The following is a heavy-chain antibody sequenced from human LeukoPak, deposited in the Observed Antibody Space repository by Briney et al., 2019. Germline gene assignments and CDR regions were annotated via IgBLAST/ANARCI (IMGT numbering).Heavy chain of an antibody. CDR3: ARDPQLGPFDY. CDR2: IYTSGRT. Sequence: PSETLSLTCTVSGGSISSYYWSWIRQPAWKGLEWIGRIYTSGRTNYNPSLKSRVTMSVDTSKKQFSLKLSSVTAADSAVYYCARDPQLGPFDYWGQGTLVTVSS. D-gene: IGHD6-6*01. J-gene: IGHJ4*02. V-gene: IGHV4-4*07. CDR1: GGSISSYY.